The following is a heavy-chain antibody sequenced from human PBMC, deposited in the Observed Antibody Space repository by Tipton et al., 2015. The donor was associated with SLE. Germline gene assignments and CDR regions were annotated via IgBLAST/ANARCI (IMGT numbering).Heavy chain of an antibody. CDR2: IYYTGTT. D-gene: IGHD4-17*01. CDR3: ARMYGDSRTNWFDA. J-gene: IGHJ5*02. Sequence: TLSLTCTVSGGSISSSSYYWGWIRQPPGKGLEWIGNIYYTGTTYYSPSLKSRVTISLDRSNNQFSLKLSSMTAADTAVYHCARMYGDSRTNWFDAWGQGTLVTVSS. V-gene: IGHV4-39*07. CDR1: GGSISSSSYY.